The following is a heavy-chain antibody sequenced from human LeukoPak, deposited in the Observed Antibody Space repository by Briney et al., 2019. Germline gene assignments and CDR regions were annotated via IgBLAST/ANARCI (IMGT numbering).Heavy chain of an antibody. V-gene: IGHV3-7*01. D-gene: IGHD3-3*01. CDR1: GFTFRNYV. CDR2: IKHDGSEK. CDR3: ATDRGWRTSGYYLYYFEY. J-gene: IGHJ4*02. Sequence: GGSLRLSCAASGFTFRNYVIHWVRQAPGKGLEWVASIKHDGSEKYYVDSVRGRFTISRDNTMSSLYLQMSSLRAEDTAVYYCATDRGWRTSGYYLYYFEYWGQGTLVTYSS.